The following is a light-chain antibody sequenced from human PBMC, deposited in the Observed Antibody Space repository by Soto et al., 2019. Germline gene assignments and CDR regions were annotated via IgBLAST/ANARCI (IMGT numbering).Light chain of an antibody. CDR3: QQYGISRT. Sequence: IVLTQSPDTLCLTQGKRATLSCMASQSVSSSYLAWYQQKPGQAPRLLIYGASSRATGIPDRFSGSGSGTDFTLTISILEPEDFAVYYCQQYGISRTFGQGTKVDVK. J-gene: IGKJ1*01. CDR2: GAS. V-gene: IGKV3-20*01. CDR1: QSVSSSY.